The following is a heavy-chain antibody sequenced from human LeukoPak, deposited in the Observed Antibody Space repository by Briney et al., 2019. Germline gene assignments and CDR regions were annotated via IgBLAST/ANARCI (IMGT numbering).Heavy chain of an antibody. CDR3: ARRGVDCPGAFDI. V-gene: IGHV3-21*01. J-gene: IGHJ3*02. Sequence: PGGSLRLSCAASGFTFSSYAMSWVRQAPGKGLEWVSSISSSSSYIYYADSVKGRFTISRDNAKNSLYLQMNSLRAEDTAVYYCARRGVDCPGAFDIWGQGTMVTVSS. CDR1: GFTFSSYA. CDR2: ISSSSSYI. D-gene: IGHD2-21*02.